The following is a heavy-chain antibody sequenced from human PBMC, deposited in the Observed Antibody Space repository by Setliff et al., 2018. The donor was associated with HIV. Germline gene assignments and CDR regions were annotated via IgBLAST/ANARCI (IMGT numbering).Heavy chain of an antibody. CDR2: INPGNGNT. CDR1: GYTFTNHA. Sequence: ASVKVSCKASGYTFTNHAIHWVRQAPGQRLEWMGWINPGNGNTKYSQKFQGRVTITRDTSASTAYMELSSLRSEDTAVYYCARDYGSGSYYPYWGQGTLVTVSS. J-gene: IGHJ4*02. CDR3: ARDYGSGSYYPY. V-gene: IGHV1-3*01. D-gene: IGHD3-10*01.